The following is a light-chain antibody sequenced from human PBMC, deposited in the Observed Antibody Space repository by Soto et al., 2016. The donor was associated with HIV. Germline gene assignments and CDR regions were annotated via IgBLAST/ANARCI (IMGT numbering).Light chain of an antibody. CDR1: QGINHY. V-gene: IGKV1-8*01. CDR3: QQYYTYPLS. Sequence: AIRMTQSPSSLSASTGDRVTITCRASQGINHYLAWYQQKPGKAPKLLIYTVSTLQGGVPSRFSGSGSGTDFTLTISSLQSEDFGTYYCQQYYTYPLSFGGGTKVRSN. CDR2: TVS. J-gene: IGKJ4*01.